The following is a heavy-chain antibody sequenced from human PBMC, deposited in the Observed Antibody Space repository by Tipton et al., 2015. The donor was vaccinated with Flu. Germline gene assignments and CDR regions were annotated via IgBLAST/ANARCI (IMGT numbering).Heavy chain of an antibody. J-gene: IGHJ4*02. CDR2: IYYSGST. V-gene: IGHV4-30-4*01. D-gene: IGHD2-21*01. CDR1: GGSISSGDYY. Sequence: LRLSCTVSGGSISSGDYYWSWIRQPPGKGLEWIGYIYYSGSTYYNPSLKSRVTITVDTSKNQFSLKLSSVTAADTAVYYCASFLEWISILDYWGQGTLVTVSS. CDR3: ASFLEWISILDY.